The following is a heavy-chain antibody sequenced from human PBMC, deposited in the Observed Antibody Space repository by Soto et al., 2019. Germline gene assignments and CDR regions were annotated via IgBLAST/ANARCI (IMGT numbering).Heavy chain of an antibody. J-gene: IGHJ3*02. D-gene: IGHD4-17*01. CDR3: ARAEGLKSTVTTVDDAFDI. CDR1: GYSFTSYW. V-gene: IGHV5-51*01. Sequence: GESLKISCKGSGYSFTSYWIGWVRQMPGKGLEWMGIIYPGDSDTRYSPSFQGQVTISADKSISTAYLQWSSLKASDTAMYYCARAEGLKSTVTTVDDAFDIWGQGTMVTVSS. CDR2: IYPGDSDT.